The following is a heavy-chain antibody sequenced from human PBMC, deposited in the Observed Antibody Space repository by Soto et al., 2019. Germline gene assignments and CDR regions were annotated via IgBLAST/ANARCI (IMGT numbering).Heavy chain of an antibody. CDR3: ALGWRYYYDSSGYRDDAFDI. V-gene: IGHV3-30*03. D-gene: IGHD3-22*01. CDR1: GCTFSRYG. CDR2: ISYDGSNK. J-gene: IGHJ3*02. Sequence: GGSLRVSCAGSGCTFSRYGKHWGRQAPGKALQWVAVISYDGSNKYYADSVKGRFTISRDNSKNTLYLQMNSLRAEDTAVSYCALGWRYYYDSSGYRDDAFDIWGQGT.